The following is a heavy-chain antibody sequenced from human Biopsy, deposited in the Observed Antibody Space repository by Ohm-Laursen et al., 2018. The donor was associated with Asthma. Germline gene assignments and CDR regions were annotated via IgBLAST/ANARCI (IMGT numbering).Heavy chain of an antibody. CDR3: AREGVAGTHIED. CDR1: GRHFGSYN. CDR2: ISYDGSSI. D-gene: IGHD6-19*01. J-gene: IGHJ4*02. V-gene: IGHV3-30-3*01. Sequence: SSLRLSCAASGRHFGSYNMHWVRQAPGKGLEWVAVISYDGSSIYYADSVKGRFTISRDNSKNTLSLQMNSLTAEDTAVYYCAREGVAGTHIEDWGQGTLVTVSS.